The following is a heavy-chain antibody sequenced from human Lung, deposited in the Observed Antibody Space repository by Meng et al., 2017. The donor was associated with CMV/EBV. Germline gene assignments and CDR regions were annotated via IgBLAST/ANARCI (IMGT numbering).Heavy chain of an antibody. J-gene: IGHJ4*02. CDR3: TSGNGKSDCDY. CDR2: IQTITEGGTT. Sequence: ASGFNFTNSWMNWVRQAPGKGLEWVGRIQTITEGGTTDYIAPVKGRFTISRDDSESTVYLQMNSLKTEDTAMYYCTSGNGKSDCDYWGQGTLVTVSS. V-gene: IGHV3-15*07. CDR1: GFNFTNSW.